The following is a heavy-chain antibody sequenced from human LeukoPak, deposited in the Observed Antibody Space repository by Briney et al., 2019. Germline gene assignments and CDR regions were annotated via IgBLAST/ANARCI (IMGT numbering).Heavy chain of an antibody. V-gene: IGHV3-23*01. Sequence: GGSLRLSCATSGFTFSSYAMSWVRQAPGKGLEWVSAISGSGGSTYYADSVKGRFTISRDNSKNTLDLQMNSLRAEDTAVYYCAKGVTGVAGRHYFDYWGQGTLVTVSS. J-gene: IGHJ4*02. D-gene: IGHD6-19*01. CDR2: ISGSGGST. CDR1: GFTFSSYA. CDR3: AKGVTGVAGRHYFDY.